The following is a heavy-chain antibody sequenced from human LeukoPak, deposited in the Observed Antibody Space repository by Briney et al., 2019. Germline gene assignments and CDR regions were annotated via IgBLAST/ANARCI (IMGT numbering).Heavy chain of an antibody. Sequence: GGSLRLSCAASGFTFSSYGMHWVRQAPGKGLEWVAFIRYDGSNKYYADSVKGRFTISRDNSKNTLYLQMNGLRAEDTAVYYCAKDWRPPIYIVGATVLDYWGQGTLVTVSS. V-gene: IGHV3-30*02. CDR2: IRYDGSNK. CDR1: GFTFSSYG. CDR3: AKDWRPPIYIVGATVLDY. J-gene: IGHJ4*02. D-gene: IGHD1-26*01.